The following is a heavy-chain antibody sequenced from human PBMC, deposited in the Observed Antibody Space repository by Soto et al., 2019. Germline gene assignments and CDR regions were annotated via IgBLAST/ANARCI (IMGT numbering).Heavy chain of an antibody. CDR2: ISTDGSTT. CDR3: ARGVTNNYGHFDR. V-gene: IGHV3-74*03. J-gene: IGHJ4*02. Sequence: EVQLVESGGGLVQPGGSLRLSCAASGFIFRSYWMHWVRQAPGKGLVWVSRISTDGSTTTYADSVKGRFTISRDNAKNTLYLEMSSLRADDTAIYYCARGVTNNYGHFDRWGQGDLVIVSS. CDR1: GFIFRSYW. D-gene: IGHD3-10*01.